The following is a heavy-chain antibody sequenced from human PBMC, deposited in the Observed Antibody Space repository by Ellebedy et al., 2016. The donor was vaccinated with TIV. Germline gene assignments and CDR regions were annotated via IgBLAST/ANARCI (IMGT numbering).Heavy chain of an antibody. V-gene: IGHV1-69*13. D-gene: IGHD3/OR15-3a*01. Sequence: AASVKVSCKASGGTFSNYAISWVRQAPGQGLEWMGGIIPIFGTANYAQKFQGRVTITADESTSNAYMDMNSLRSEDSAIYYSARGPQSFWTGFYGPDYYYYGMDVWGQGTTVTVSS. CDR1: GGTFSNYA. J-gene: IGHJ6*02. CDR2: IIPIFGTA. CDR3: ARGPQSFWTGFYGPDYYYYGMDV.